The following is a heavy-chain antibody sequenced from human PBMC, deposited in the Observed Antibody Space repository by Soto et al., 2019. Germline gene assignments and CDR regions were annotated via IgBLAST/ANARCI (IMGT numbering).Heavy chain of an antibody. CDR3: ARLAAGNDPFDY. D-gene: IGHD6-13*01. CDR2: IYWDDDK. CDR1: GFSLRTSGVG. J-gene: IGHJ4*02. V-gene: IGHV2-5*02. Sequence: SGPTLVNTTQTLTLTCTFSGFSLRTSGVGVGWIRQPPGKALEWLALIYWDDDKRYSPSLKSRLTITNDTSKNQIVLTMTYIDPVDTATYYCARLAAGNDPFDYWGQGTLVTASS.